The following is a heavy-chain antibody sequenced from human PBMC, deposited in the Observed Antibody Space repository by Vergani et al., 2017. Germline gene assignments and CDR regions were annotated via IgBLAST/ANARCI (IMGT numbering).Heavy chain of an antibody. D-gene: IGHD6-19*01. J-gene: IGHJ2*01. CDR1: GGSTSSGGYS. Sequence: QLQLQESAPGLVKPSQTLSLTSAVSGGSTSSGGYSWSWIRQPPGKGLEWIGYIYHSGSTYYTPSLKSRVTISVDRSKNQFPLKRSSVTASDTAVYYCANAVAGKGGGYFDLWGRGTLVTVSS. CDR2: IYHSGST. V-gene: IGHV4-30-2*01. CDR3: ANAVAGKGGGYFDL.